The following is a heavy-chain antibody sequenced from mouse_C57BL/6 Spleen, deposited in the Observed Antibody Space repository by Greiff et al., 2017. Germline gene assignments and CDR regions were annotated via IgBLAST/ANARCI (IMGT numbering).Heavy chain of an antibody. CDR1: GYTFTDYY. D-gene: IGHD1-1*01. Sequence: VQLQQSGPELVKPGASVKISCKASGYTFTDYYMNWVKQSHGKSLEWIGDINPNNGGTSYNQKFKGKATLTVDKSSSTAYMELRSLTSEDSAVYYCARRGSSWYFDVWGTGTTVTVSS. J-gene: IGHJ1*03. CDR3: ARRGSSWYFDV. V-gene: IGHV1-26*01. CDR2: INPNNGGT.